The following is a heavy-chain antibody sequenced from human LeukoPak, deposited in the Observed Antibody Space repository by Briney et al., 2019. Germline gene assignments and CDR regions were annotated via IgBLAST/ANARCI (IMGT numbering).Heavy chain of an antibody. V-gene: IGHV1-69*13. D-gene: IGHD3-22*01. CDR3: AREKPPSYYYDSSGYYTAPYYYMDV. J-gene: IGHJ6*03. CDR2: IIPIFGTA. Sequence: SAKVSCKASGGTFSTYAILWVRQAPGQGLEWMGGIIPIFGTANYAQKFQGRVTITADESTSTAYMELSSLRSEDTAVYYCAREKPPSYYYDSSGYYTAPYYYMDVWGKGTTVTISS. CDR1: GGTFSTYA.